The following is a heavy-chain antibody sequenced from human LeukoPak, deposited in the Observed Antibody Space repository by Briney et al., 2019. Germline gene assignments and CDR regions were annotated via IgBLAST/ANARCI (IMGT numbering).Heavy chain of an antibody. Sequence: GASVKVSCKASGYTFTNFGISWVRQAPGQRLEWMGWINAGNGDTKYSQKFQDRLTITRDTSASTAYMELSSLRSEDTAVYYCARVSGGYGSIDYWGQGTLVTVSS. CDR1: GYTFTNFG. CDR2: INAGNGDT. V-gene: IGHV1-3*01. J-gene: IGHJ4*02. CDR3: ARVSGGYGSIDY. D-gene: IGHD3-10*01.